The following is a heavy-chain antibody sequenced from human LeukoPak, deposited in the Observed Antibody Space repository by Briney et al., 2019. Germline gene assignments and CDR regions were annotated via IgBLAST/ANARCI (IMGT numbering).Heavy chain of an antibody. CDR1: GFTFSSDG. CDR2: MWNDGSTN. J-gene: IGHJ4*02. Sequence: GGSLRLSCAASGFTFSSDGMHWGRQAPGKGLGWEGVMWNDGSTNYYADSAKGRFTISRDNSKNTLYLQMNSLRAEDTAVYYCARARYDILTGYPYLGYWGQGTLVTVSS. D-gene: IGHD3-9*01. CDR3: ARARYDILTGYPYLGY. V-gene: IGHV3-33*01.